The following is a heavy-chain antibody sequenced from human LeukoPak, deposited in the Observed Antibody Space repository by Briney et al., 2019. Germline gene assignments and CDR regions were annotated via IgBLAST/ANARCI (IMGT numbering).Heavy chain of an antibody. CDR1: GFTFSTYA. Sequence: PGGPLRLSCAASGFTFSTYAMGWVRQAPGKGLEWVSLISGSGGGTYYANSVKGRFTISRDNSKNTLYLQMDSLRTEDTAVYYCARDRGYLSFDYWGQGTLVTVSS. D-gene: IGHD3-10*01. J-gene: IGHJ4*02. CDR3: ARDRGYLSFDY. V-gene: IGHV3-23*01. CDR2: ISGSGGGT.